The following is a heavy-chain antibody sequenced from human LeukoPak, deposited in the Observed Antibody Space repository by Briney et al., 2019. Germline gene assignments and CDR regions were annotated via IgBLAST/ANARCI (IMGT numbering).Heavy chain of an antibody. CDR1: GFTITNHL. D-gene: IGHD1-26*01. CDR2: IKSDERSA. CDR3: ATVFKGSSLQDY. J-gene: IGHJ4*02. V-gene: IGHV3-74*03. Sequence: GGSLRLSCEVSGFTITNHLMYWVRQAPGRGLVWVSRIKSDERSAAYADSVKGRFTISRDNAKNTLYLQMNSLRAEDTAVYYCATVFKGSSLQDYWGQGTLVTVSS.